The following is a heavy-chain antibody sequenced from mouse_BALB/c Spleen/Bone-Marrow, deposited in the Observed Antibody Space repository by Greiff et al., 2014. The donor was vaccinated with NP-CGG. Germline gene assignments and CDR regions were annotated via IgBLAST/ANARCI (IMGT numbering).Heavy chain of an antibody. D-gene: IGHD2-3*01. CDR1: GFTFTDYY. CDR3: ARDRGLLRFDY. CDR2: IRNKANGYTT. J-gene: IGHJ2*01. V-gene: IGHV7-3*02. Sequence: EVHLVESGGSLVQPRGSLRLSCATSGFTFTDYYMSWVRQPPGKALEWLGFIRNKANGYTTEYSASVKGRFTISRDNSQSILYLQMNTLRAEDSATYYCARDRGLLRFDYWGQGTTLTVSS.